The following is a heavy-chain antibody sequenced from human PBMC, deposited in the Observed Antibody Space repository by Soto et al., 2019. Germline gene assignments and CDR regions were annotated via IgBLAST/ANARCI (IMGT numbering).Heavy chain of an antibody. CDR1: GYTLTELS. Sequence: ASVKVSCKVSGYTLTELSMHWVRQAPGKGLEWMGGFDPEDGETIYAQKFQGRVTMTGDTSTDTAYMELSSLRSEDTAVYYCAVGMTTVTHFDYWGQGTLVTVSS. V-gene: IGHV1-24*01. D-gene: IGHD4-17*01. CDR2: FDPEDGET. J-gene: IGHJ4*02. CDR3: AVGMTTVTHFDY.